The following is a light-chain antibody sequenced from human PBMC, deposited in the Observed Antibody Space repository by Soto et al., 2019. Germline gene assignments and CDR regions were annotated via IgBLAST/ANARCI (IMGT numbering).Light chain of an antibody. V-gene: IGLV2-14*01. Sequence: QSALTQPASVSGSPGQSITISCTGTSSDVGGYNYVSWYQQHPGKAPQLMIYEVSNRPSGVSNRFSGSKSGYTASLTISGLQAEDEADYYCNSHTSGDFRVFGTGTKLTVL. J-gene: IGLJ1*01. CDR3: NSHTSGDFRV. CDR1: SSDVGGYNY. CDR2: EVS.